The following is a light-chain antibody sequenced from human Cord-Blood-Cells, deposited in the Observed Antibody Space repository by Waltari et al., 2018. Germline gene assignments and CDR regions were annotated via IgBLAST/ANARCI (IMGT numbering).Light chain of an antibody. V-gene: IGLV2-8*01. J-gene: IGLJ3*02. Sequence: QSALTPPPSASGSPGPSVTISCTGPSSAAGGYNYVSWYQQHPGKAPRLMIYEVSKRPAGVPDRFSGSKSGNTASLTVSGLQAEDEADYYCSSYAGSNKVFGGGTKLTVL. CDR3: SSYAGSNKV. CDR1: SSAAGGYNY. CDR2: EVS.